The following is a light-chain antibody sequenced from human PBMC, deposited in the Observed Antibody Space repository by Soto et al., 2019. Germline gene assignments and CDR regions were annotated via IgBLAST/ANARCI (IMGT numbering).Light chain of an antibody. J-gene: IGKJ1*01. CDR3: LHYASLWT. Sequence: EIVLTQSPGTLSLSPGERATLFCRASQSVSSGYVAWYQQKRGQAPRLLIYSASSRATGIPDRFSGSGSGTDFTLAISRLEPEDFAVYYCLHYASLWTFGQGTKVEIK. CDR2: SAS. V-gene: IGKV3-20*01. CDR1: QSVSSGY.